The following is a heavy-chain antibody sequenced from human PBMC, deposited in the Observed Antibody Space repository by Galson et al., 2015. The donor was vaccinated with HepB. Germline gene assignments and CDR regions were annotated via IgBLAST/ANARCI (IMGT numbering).Heavy chain of an antibody. D-gene: IGHD3-10*01. CDR3: ARVGEGFGEGYFDY. V-gene: IGHV3-30*04. CDR1: GFTFSSYA. J-gene: IGHJ4*02. CDR2: ISYDGSNK. Sequence: SLRLSCAASGFTFSSYAMHWVRQAPGKGLEWVAVISYDGSNKYYADSVKGRFTISRDNSKNTLYLQMNSLRAEDTAVYYCARVGEGFGEGYFDYWGQGTLVTVSS.